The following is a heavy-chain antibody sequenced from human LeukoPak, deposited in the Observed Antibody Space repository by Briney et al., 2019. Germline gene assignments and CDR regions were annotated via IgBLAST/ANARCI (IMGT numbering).Heavy chain of an antibody. V-gene: IGHV4-34*01. Sequence: PSETLSLTCAVYGGSFSGYYWSWIRQPPGKGLEWIGEINHSGSTNYNPSLKSRVTISVDTSKNQFSLKLSSVTAADTAVYYCARSLGGYNLKYYMDVWGKGTTVTVSS. CDR2: INHSGST. D-gene: IGHD5-24*01. J-gene: IGHJ6*03. CDR1: GGSFSGYY. CDR3: ARSLGGYNLKYYMDV.